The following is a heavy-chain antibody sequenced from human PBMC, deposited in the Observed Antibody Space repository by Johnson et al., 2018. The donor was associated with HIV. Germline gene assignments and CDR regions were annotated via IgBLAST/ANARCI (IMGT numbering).Heavy chain of an antibody. CDR1: GFTFSDAS. D-gene: IGHD1-26*01. J-gene: IGHJ3*02. CDR2: ISYDGSNK. V-gene: IGHV3-30-3*01. CDR3: ARDYREANAFDI. Sequence: QVQLVESGGGLVKPGGSLRLSCTASGFTFSDASMSWVRQAPGKGLEWVAVISYDGSNKYYADSVKGRFTISRDNSKNTLYLQMNSLRAEDTAVYYCARDYREANAFDIWGQGTMVTVSS.